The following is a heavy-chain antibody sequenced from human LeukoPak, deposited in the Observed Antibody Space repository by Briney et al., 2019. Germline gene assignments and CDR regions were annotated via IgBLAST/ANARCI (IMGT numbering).Heavy chain of an antibody. V-gene: IGHV3-23*01. CDR3: AKDGGPTVFYYFDS. Sequence: GGSLRLSCAASGFSFSNSAMSWVRQAPGKGLEWVSGISGDSGGTNYADSVKGRFTISRDNSKNTLYLQMNSLRAEGTAAYYCAKDGGPTVFYYFDSWGQGTLVTVSS. J-gene: IGHJ4*02. D-gene: IGHD1-1*01. CDR2: ISGDSGGT. CDR1: GFSFSNSA.